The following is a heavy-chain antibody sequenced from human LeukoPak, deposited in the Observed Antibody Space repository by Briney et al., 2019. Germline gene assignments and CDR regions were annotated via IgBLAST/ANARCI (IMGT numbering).Heavy chain of an antibody. CDR3: ARHGEYSSSWYTGDYYGMDV. CDR2: IYYSGST. CDR1: GGSISSYY. Sequence: SETLSLTCTVSGGSISSYYWSWIRQPPGKGLEWIGYIYYSGSTNYNPSLKSRVTISVDTSKNQFSLKLSSVTAADTAVYYCARHGEYSSSWYTGDYYGMDVWGQGTTVTVSS. J-gene: IGHJ6*02. D-gene: IGHD6-13*01. V-gene: IGHV4-59*08.